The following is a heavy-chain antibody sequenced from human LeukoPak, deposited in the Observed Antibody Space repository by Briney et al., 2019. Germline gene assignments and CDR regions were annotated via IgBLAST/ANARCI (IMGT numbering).Heavy chain of an antibody. CDR2: ISGSGGST. CDR3: ANSASYYYGSGSSFTDY. CDR1: GFTFSSYA. J-gene: IGHJ4*02. V-gene: IGHV3-23*01. Sequence: GGSLRLSCAASGFTFSSYAMSWFRQAPGKGLEWVSAISGSGGSTYYADSVKGRFTISRDNSKNTLYLQMNSLRAEDTAVYYCANSASYYYGSGSSFTDYWGQGTLVTVSS. D-gene: IGHD3-10*01.